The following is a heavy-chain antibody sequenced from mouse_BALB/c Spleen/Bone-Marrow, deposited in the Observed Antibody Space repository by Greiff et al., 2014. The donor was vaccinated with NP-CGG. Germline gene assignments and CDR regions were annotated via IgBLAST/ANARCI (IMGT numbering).Heavy chain of an antibody. V-gene: IGHV1-54*01. CDR2: INPGSGAT. J-gene: IGHJ4*01. CDR1: GYAFTNYL. Sequence: LVESGADLVRPGTSVKVSCKASGYAFTNYLIEWVKRRPGQGLEWIGVINPGSGATNYNEKFKGKATLTADKSSSTAYMQLSSLTSDDSAVYFCARKLGPSYAMDYWGQGTSVTVSS. CDR3: ARKLGPSYAMDY. D-gene: IGHD4-1*01.